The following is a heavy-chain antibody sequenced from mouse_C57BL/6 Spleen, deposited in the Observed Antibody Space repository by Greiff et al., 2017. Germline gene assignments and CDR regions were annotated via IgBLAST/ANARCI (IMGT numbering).Heavy chain of an antibody. V-gene: IGHV2-9-1*01. D-gene: IGHD1-1*01. CDR3: ARNRDYGSSYSYFDY. CDR1: GFSLTSYA. CDR2: IWTGGGT. Sequence: VKLVESGPGLVAPSQSLSITCTVSGFSLTSYAISWVRQPPGKGLEWLGVIWTGGGTNYNSALKSRLSISKDNSKSQVFLKMNSLQTADTARYYCARNRDYGSSYSYFDYWGQGTTLTVSS. J-gene: IGHJ2*01.